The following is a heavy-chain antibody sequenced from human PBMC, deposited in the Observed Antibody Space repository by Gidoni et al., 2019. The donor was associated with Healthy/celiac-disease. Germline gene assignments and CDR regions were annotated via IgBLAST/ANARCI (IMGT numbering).Heavy chain of an antibody. V-gene: IGHV3-13*01. CDR1: GFTCSSYD. Sequence: EVQLVESGGGLVQPGGSLRLSCAASGFTCSSYDMHWVRQATGKGLGWVSAIGTAGDTYYPGSVKGRFTISRENAKNSLYLQMNSLRAGDTAVYYCARGRPRSGSYFRYWYFDLWGRGTLVTVSS. J-gene: IGHJ2*01. CDR3: ARGRPRSGSYFRYWYFDL. CDR2: IGTAGDT. D-gene: IGHD1-26*01.